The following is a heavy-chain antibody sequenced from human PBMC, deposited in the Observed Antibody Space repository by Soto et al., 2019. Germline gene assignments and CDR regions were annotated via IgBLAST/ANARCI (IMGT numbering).Heavy chain of an antibody. V-gene: IGHV3-21*04. CDR1: GFTFSSYS. CDR3: AKARCSTTNCYVPDY. D-gene: IGHD2-2*01. CDR2: ISSSSSYI. J-gene: IGHJ4*02. Sequence: PGGSLRLSCAASGFTFSSYSMNWVRQAPGKGLEWVSSISSSSSYIYYADSVKGRFTISRDNPKRTLYLQMNNLRAEDTAVYYCAKARCSTTNCYVPDYWGQGTLVTVSS.